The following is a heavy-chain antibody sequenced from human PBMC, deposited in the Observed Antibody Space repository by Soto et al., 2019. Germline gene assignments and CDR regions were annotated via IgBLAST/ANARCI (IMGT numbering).Heavy chain of an antibody. J-gene: IGHJ1*01. V-gene: IGHV3-23*01. CDR3: EKSDSSGWYHQFQH. D-gene: IGHD6-19*01. CDR1: GFTFCSHA. Sequence: PGGSLRLSCAASGFTFCSHAMSWVRQAPGKGLEWVSAISDSRGTSYYADSVKGRFTISRDSSKNTLYLQMNSLRAEDTAVYYCEKSDSSGWYHQFQHWGQGTPVTVSS. CDR2: ISDSRGTS.